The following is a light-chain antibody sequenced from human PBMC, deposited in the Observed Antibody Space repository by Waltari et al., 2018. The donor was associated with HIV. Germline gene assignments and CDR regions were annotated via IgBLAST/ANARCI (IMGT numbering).Light chain of an antibody. CDR3: AAWDNSLNGRV. CDR1: SHHIGSNT. J-gene: IGLJ3*02. V-gene: IGLV1-44*01. CDR2: SNN. Sequence: QSVLTQPPSASGPPGPRVTIPCPASSHHIGSNTLHWYQQLPGTAPKLLTYSNNQRPSGVPDRFSGSKSGTSASLAISGLQSEDEADYYCAAWDNSLNGRVFGGGTKLTVL.